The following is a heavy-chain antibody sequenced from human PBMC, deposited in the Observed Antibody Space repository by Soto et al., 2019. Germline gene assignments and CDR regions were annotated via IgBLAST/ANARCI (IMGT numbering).Heavy chain of an antibody. D-gene: IGHD3-10*02. CDR1: GGSISSGGYY. Sequence: SETLSLTGTVSGGSISSGGYYWSWIRRHPGKGLEWIGYIYYSGSTYYNPSLKSRVTISVDTSKNQFSLKLSSVTAADTAVYYCARGPGLFGELLANYFDYWGQGTLVTVSS. J-gene: IGHJ4*02. V-gene: IGHV4-31*03. CDR2: IYYSGST. CDR3: ARGPGLFGELLANYFDY.